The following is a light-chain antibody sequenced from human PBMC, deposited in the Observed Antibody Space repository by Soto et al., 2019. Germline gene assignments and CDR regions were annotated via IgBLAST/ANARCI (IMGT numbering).Light chain of an antibody. V-gene: IGKV1-5*03. CDR1: QSISSW. CDR3: QQYNIFTWT. CDR2: KAS. J-gene: IGKJ1*01. Sequence: DIQMTQSPSTVSASVGDRVTITCRASQSISSWLAWYQQKPGKAPKLLIYKASGLESGVPSRFSGSGSGTEFTLTISNLQPNDSATYYCQQYNIFTWTFGQGTKVEIK.